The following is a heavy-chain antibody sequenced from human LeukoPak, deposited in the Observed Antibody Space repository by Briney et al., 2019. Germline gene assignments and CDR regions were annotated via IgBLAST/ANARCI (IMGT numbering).Heavy chain of an antibody. CDR1: GDSISRNY. CDR2: FYYSGST. D-gene: IGHD5-24*01. V-gene: IGHV4-59*01. CDR3: ADRDGVY. Sequence: SETLSLTCSVSGDSISRNYWTWIRQPPGKGLEWIGHFYYSGSTSYNPSLKSRVTISADTSNNQFSLKLTSVTAADTAVYYCADRDGVYWGQGILVTVSS. J-gene: IGHJ4*02.